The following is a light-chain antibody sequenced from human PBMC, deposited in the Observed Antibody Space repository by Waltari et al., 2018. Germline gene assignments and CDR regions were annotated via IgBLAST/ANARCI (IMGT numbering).Light chain of an antibody. J-gene: IGLJ2*01. CDR1: NSNIGAGYD. CDR3: RSYDSSLSDSV. Sequence: QSVLTQPPSVSGAPGQRVTISCTGNNSNIGAGYDVQWYQQFPGTAPKLLIYANNHRPSGVPDRFSDSKFGTSASLAITGLQAEDEADYYCRSYDSSLSDSVFGGGTKLTVL. V-gene: IGLV1-40*01. CDR2: ANN.